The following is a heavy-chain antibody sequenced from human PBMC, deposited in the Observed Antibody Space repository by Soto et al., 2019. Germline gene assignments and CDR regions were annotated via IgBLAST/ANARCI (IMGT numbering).Heavy chain of an antibody. CDR2: MTGVGGSI. CDR1: GFSFLYYP. CDR3: AIEAGDYASLGYDYNSVDL. D-gene: IGHD4-17*01. V-gene: IGHV3-23*01. J-gene: IGHJ6*02. Sequence: VQFLESGGGLVQPGGSLRLSCRASGFSFLYYPMTWVRQAPGKGLEWVSGMTGVGGSIYYEESVKGRFTISRDNSKDTLFLEMNDLRAEDTAVYYCAIEAGDYASLGYDYNSVDLLGPVTTVPVSS.